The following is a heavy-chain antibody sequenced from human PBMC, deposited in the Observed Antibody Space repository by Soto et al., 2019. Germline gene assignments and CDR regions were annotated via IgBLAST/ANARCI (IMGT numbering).Heavy chain of an antibody. CDR2: IYYSGST. J-gene: IGHJ4*02. Sequence: PSETLSLTCTVSGGSIGTYFWSWIRQHPGKGLEWIGYIYYSGSTYYNPSLKSRVTISVDTSKNQFSLRLSSVTAADTAVYYCARTPLNWGQGTLVTVSS. CDR3: ARTPLN. CDR1: GGSIGTYF. V-gene: IGHV4-59*06.